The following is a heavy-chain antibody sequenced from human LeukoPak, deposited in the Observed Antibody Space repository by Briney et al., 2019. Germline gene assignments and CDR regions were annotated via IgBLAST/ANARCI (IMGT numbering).Heavy chain of an antibody. V-gene: IGHV3-23*01. D-gene: IGHD3-9*01. CDR1: GFTFSSYA. Sequence: PGGSLRLSCAASGFTFSSYAMSWVRQAPGKGLEWVSAISGSGGSTYHADSVKGRFTISRDNSKNTLYLQMNSLRAEDTAVYYCAKDHGILTGYYKEPHFDYWGQGTLVTVSS. CDR2: ISGSGGST. J-gene: IGHJ4*02. CDR3: AKDHGILTGYYKEPHFDY.